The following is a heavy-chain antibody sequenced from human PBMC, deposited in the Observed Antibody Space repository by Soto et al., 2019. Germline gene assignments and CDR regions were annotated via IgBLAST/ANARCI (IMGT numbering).Heavy chain of an antibody. CDR3: ARVGAIAPAEGDY. J-gene: IGHJ4*02. V-gene: IGHV1-18*01. Sequence: QIQLVKSGTEVREPGASVKVSCQASGYTFTSYGIIWVRQAPGQGLELMGWISGYNNNKNYAQKYQARVTMTTDTSTRTAYTELRSLRSDYTAVYYCARVGAIAPAEGDYWGQGTLVTVSS. CDR1: GYTFTSYG. D-gene: IGHD6-13*01. CDR2: ISGYNNNK.